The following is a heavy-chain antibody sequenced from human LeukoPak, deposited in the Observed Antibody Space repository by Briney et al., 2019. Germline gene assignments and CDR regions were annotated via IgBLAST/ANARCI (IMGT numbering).Heavy chain of an antibody. D-gene: IGHD7-27*01. CDR1: GFTFSSYA. CDR2: ISYDGSNK. J-gene: IGHJ4*02. CDR3: TTNPGTWGDF. V-gene: IGHV3-30-3*01. Sequence: PGGSLRLSCAASGFTFSSYAMHWVRQAPGKGLEWVAVISYDGSNKYYADSVKGRFTISRDDSKNTLYLQMNSLKIEDTAVYFCTTNPGTWGDFWGQGGLVTVSS.